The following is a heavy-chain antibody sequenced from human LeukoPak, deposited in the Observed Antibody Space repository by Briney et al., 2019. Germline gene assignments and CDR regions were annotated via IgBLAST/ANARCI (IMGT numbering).Heavy chain of an antibody. J-gene: IGHJ6*03. Sequence: PGGSLRLSCAASGFTFTTYWMSWVRQAPGKGLEWVANINQDGSEKYFVDSVKGRFTISRDNAKNSLYLQMNSLRVEDTAVYYCAKDRCSNGVGCYYYYMDVWGKGTSVTISS. CDR2: INQDGSEK. CDR1: GFTFTTYW. CDR3: AKDRCSNGVGCYYYYMDV. D-gene: IGHD2-8*01. V-gene: IGHV3-7*01.